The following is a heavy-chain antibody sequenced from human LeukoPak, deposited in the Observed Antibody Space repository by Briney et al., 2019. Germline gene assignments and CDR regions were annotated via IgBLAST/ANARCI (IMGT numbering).Heavy chain of an antibody. Sequence: GGSLRLSCAASGFTFSSYGMHWVRQAPGKGLEWVAVIWYDGSNKYYADSVKGRFTISRDNSKNTLYLQMNSLRAEDTAVYYCAKDRARITMIVVEDAFDIWGQGTMVTVSS. CDR1: GFTFSSYG. V-gene: IGHV3-30*02. D-gene: IGHD3-22*01. J-gene: IGHJ3*02. CDR3: AKDRARITMIVVEDAFDI. CDR2: IWYDGSNK.